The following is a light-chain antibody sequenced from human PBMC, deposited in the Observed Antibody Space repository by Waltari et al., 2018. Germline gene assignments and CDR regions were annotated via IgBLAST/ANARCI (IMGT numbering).Light chain of an antibody. CDR1: QSVGRA. V-gene: IGKV3-20*01. Sequence: ETVLTQSPGTLSLSPGEGVTLSCRASQSVGRALVWYQQKPGRAPRLLIYGASTRATGIPDRFTGSGSGTDFSLTISRLEPEDFAVYYCQMYVRLPVTFGQGTKVEI. CDR2: GAS. J-gene: IGKJ1*01. CDR3: QMYVRLPVT.